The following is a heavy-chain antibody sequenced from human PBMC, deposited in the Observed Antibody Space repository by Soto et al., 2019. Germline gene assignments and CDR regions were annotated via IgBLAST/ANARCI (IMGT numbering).Heavy chain of an antibody. CDR2: ISPSGST. CDR3: ARTYYDFWSRFMDV. D-gene: IGHD3-3*01. CDR1: GGSISGRNW. Sequence: PSETISVTGAVSGGSISGRNWWSWVRQPAGEWLERIGEISPSGSTQYNRWLKSRVTISVDKSKNQFSLKLSAVTAADKAVYYCARTYYDFWSRFMDVWGQGSTVTVSS. J-gene: IGHJ6*02. V-gene: IGHV4-4*02.